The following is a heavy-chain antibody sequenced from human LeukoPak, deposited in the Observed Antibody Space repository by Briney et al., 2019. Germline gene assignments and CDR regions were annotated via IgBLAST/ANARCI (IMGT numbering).Heavy chain of an antibody. Sequence: GGSLRLSCAASGFTVSSNYMSWVRQAPGKGLEWVSVIYSGGSTYYADSVKGRFIISRDDSKNTLYLQMNSLRAEDTAVYYCARGGESGYNYGYSDYWGQGTLVTVSS. CDR1: GFTVSSNY. CDR3: ARGGESGYNYGYSDY. J-gene: IGHJ4*02. V-gene: IGHV3-53*01. D-gene: IGHD5-18*01. CDR2: IYSGGST.